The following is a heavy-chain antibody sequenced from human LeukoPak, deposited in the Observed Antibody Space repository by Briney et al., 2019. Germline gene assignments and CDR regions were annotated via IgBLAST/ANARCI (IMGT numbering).Heavy chain of an antibody. V-gene: IGHV3-30*02. D-gene: IGHD3-22*01. Sequence: TGGSLRLSCAASGFTLNNYGIHWVRQAPGKGLEWVAFIRYDGNNEYYADSVKGRFTISRDNSKNTLYLEMDGLRAEDTAVYYCAKNYYSDTSAYFRYAFDIWGQGTVVTVSS. CDR1: GFTLNNYG. J-gene: IGHJ3*02. CDR3: AKNYYSDTSAYFRYAFDI. CDR2: IRYDGNNE.